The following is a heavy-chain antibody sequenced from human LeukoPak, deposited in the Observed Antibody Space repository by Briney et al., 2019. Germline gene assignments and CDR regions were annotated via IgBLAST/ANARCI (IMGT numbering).Heavy chain of an antibody. V-gene: IGHV1-2*02. D-gene: IGHD6-13*01. CDR3: AREAAAGASDAEYFQH. J-gene: IGHJ1*01. Sequence: ASVKVSCKASGYTFTGYYIHWVRQAPGQGLEWMGWINPKSGGTNYAQKFQGRVTMTRDTSISTAYMELSRVRSDDTAVYYCAREAAAGASDAEYFQHWGQDTLVTVSS. CDR1: GYTFTGYY. CDR2: INPKSGGT.